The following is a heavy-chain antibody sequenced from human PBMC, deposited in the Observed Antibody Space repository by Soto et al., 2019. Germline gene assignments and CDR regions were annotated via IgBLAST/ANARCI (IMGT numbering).Heavy chain of an antibody. D-gene: IGHD5-18*01. CDR1: GGTFKNYA. CDR2: FIPIFGTG. J-gene: IGHJ4*02. Sequence: QVQLVQSGAEVKKPGSSMRVSCKASGGTFKNYAFSWVRQAPGQGLEWMAGFIPIFGTGNYAEQFQGRVSITADESTKTVYMDLRSLRSDDTAVYYCARISEFTYGYGLGYYFDSWGQGTLITVSS. CDR3: ARISEFTYGYGLGYYFDS. V-gene: IGHV1-69*01.